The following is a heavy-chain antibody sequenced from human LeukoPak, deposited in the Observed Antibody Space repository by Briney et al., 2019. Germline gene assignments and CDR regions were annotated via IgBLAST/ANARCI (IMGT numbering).Heavy chain of an antibody. D-gene: IGHD1-26*01. V-gene: IGHV1-24*01. CDR3: ATSLVGATMDAFDI. CDR2: FDPEDGET. J-gene: IGHJ3*02. CDR1: GYTLTELS. Sequence: ASVKVSCKVSGYTLTELSMRWVRQAPGKGLEWMGGFDPEDGETIYAQKFQGRVTMTEDTSTDTAYMELSSLRSEDTAVYYCATSLVGATMDAFDIWGQGTMVTVSS.